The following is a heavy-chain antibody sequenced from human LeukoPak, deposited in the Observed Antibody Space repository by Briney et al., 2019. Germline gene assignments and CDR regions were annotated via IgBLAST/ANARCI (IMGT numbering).Heavy chain of an antibody. CDR1: GDRLTNNW. CDR2: IYPGNSDT. D-gene: IGHD6-13*01. V-gene: IGHV5-51*01. J-gene: IGHJ4*02. CDR3: ARFALTSSLDY. Sequence: GESLKISCKISGDRLTNNWIGWVRQVPGKGLEWMGLIYPGNSDTRYSPLFQGQVTLSVDRSISTAYLHWSGLKASDTAIYYCARFALTSSLDYWGQGTLVTVSS.